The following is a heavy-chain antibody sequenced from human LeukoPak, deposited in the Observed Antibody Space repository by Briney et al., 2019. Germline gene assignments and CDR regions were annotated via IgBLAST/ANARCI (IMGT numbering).Heavy chain of an antibody. V-gene: IGHV1-18*01. CDR1: GYTFTSYG. Sequence: ASVKVSCKASGYTFTSYGISWVRQAPGQGLEWMGWISAYNGNTNYAQKLQGRVTMTTDTSTSTAYMELRSLRSDDTAVYYCARVLEGYCSSTSCYNFDYWGQGTLVTVSP. CDR2: ISAYNGNT. J-gene: IGHJ4*02. CDR3: ARVLEGYCSSTSCYNFDY. D-gene: IGHD2-2*02.